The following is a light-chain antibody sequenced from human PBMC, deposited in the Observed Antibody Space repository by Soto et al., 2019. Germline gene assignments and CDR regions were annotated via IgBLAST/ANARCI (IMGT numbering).Light chain of an antibody. CDR2: DAS. J-gene: IGKJ1*01. Sequence: EIVLTQSPATLSLSPGERASLSCRASQRVSSYLAWYQQKPGQAPRLLIYDASNRATGIPARFSGSGSGTDFTLTISSLEPEDFATYYCQQYHRYSTFGQGTKVDIK. V-gene: IGKV3-11*01. CDR3: QQYHRYST. CDR1: QRVSSY.